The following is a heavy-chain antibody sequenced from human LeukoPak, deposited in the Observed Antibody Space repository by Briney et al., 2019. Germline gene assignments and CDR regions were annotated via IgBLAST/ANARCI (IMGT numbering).Heavy chain of an antibody. V-gene: IGHV1-69*05. CDR2: IMPLFNTA. Sequence: ASVKVSCKASGYTFTSYGISWVRQAPGQGLEWMGGIMPLFNTANYAQQFQGRVTITTDESTSTAYMELSSLRFEDTAMYYCARVDRYHYLDVWGKGTTVTVSS. CDR3: ARVDRYHYLDV. CDR1: GYTFTSYG. J-gene: IGHJ6*03.